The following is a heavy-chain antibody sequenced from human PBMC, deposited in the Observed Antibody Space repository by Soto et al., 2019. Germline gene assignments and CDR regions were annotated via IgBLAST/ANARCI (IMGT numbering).Heavy chain of an antibody. CDR2: IYHSGST. J-gene: IGHJ4*02. D-gene: IGHD6-19*01. V-gene: IGHV4-38-2*02. Sequence: LSLTCTVSSSSINSRYYWGWIRQTPGKGLEWIASIYHSGSTHYNPSLKSRATISVGTSNNQFSLRLSSVTAADTAVYYCARTTSGRNFDYWGQGTQVTVSS. CDR1: SSSINSRYY. CDR3: ARTTSGRNFDY.